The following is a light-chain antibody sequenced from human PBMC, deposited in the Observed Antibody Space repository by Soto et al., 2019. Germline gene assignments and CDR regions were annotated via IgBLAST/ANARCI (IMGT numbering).Light chain of an antibody. CDR2: EGS. CDR3: CSYAGSSTLWV. J-gene: IGLJ3*02. CDR1: SSDVGSYNL. Sequence: QSVLTQPASVYGSPGQSITISCTGTSSDVGSYNLVSWYQQHPGKAPKLMIYEGSKRPSGVSNRFSGSKSGNTASLTISGLQAEDEADYYCCSYAGSSTLWVFGGGTQLTVL. V-gene: IGLV2-23*01.